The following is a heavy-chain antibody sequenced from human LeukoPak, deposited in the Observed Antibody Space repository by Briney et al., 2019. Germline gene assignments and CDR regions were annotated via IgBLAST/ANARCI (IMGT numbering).Heavy chain of an antibody. D-gene: IGHD6-13*01. CDR2: IYYSGST. CDR3: ARLGLDPTRIDY. CDR1: GGSISSSSYY. Sequence: SETLSLTCTVSGGSISSSSYYWGWIRQPPGKGLEWIGSIYYSGSTYYNPSLKSRVTISVDTSKNQFSLKLSSVTAADTAVYYCARLGLDPTRIDYWGQGTLVTVSS. V-gene: IGHV4-39*01. J-gene: IGHJ4*02.